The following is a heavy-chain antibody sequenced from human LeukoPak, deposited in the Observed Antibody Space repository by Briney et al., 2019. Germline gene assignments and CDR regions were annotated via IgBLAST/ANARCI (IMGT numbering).Heavy chain of an antibody. Sequence: GGSLRLSCAASGFTFSSYAMSWVRQAPGKGLEWVSAISGSGGSTYYADSVKGRFTISRDNSKNTLYLQMNSLRAEDTAVYYCAKDPGIGLSYWYFDLWGRGTLVTVSS. D-gene: IGHD3-10*01. CDR1: GFTFSSYA. J-gene: IGHJ2*01. CDR2: ISGSGGST. V-gene: IGHV3-23*01. CDR3: AKDPGIGLSYWYFDL.